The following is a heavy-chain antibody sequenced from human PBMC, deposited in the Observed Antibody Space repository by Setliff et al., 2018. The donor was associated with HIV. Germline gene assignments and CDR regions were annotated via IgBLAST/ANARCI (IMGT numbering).Heavy chain of an antibody. CDR3: ARGHAVVVPAVYYYYYGMDV. Sequence: ASVKVSCKASGGTFSSYTISWVRQATGQGLEWMGWMNPNSGNTGYAQKFQGRVTITRNTSISTAYMELRSLRSEDTAVYYCARGHAVVVPAVYYYYYGMDVWGQGTTVTVSS. J-gene: IGHJ6*02. CDR1: GGTFSSYT. V-gene: IGHV1-8*03. CDR2: MNPNSGNT. D-gene: IGHD2-2*01.